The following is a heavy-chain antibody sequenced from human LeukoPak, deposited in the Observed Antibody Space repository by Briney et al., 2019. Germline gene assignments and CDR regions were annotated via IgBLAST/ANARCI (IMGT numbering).Heavy chain of an antibody. CDR1: GFTFSIYW. Sequence: TGGSLRLSCTASGFTFSIYWMRWVRQAPGKGLEWVANIKGDGGERYYVDSVKGRFTISRDNAKNSLYLQMNSLRAEDTAIYYCARDHDYTFDYWGQGTLVPVSS. J-gene: IGHJ4*02. V-gene: IGHV3-7*01. CDR2: IKGDGGER. CDR3: ARDHDYTFDY. D-gene: IGHD4-11*01.